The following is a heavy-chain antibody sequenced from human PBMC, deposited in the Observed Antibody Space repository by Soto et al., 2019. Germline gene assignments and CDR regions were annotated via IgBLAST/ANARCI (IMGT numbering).Heavy chain of an antibody. CDR1: GFVFRSYW. V-gene: IGHV3-7*01. J-gene: IGHJ4*02. CDR2: INQDGSEK. Sequence: EVQLVESGGGLVQPGGSLRLSCAASGFVFRSYWMSWVRQAPGKGLEWVANINQDGSEKYYMDSVRGRFIISRGNAENSLYLQMNSLRAEDTALYYCARDGVAAGLYLDNWGQGTLVTVSS. D-gene: IGHD2-15*01. CDR3: ARDGVAAGLYLDN.